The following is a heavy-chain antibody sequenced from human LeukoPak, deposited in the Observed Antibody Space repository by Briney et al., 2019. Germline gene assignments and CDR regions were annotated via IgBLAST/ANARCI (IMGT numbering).Heavy chain of an antibody. CDR2: VFDSGGT. J-gene: IGHJ4*02. CDR3: ARGYSSSWNYFDY. CDR1: GGSISNYW. V-gene: IGHV4-59*01. D-gene: IGHD6-13*01. Sequence: SETLSLTCTVSGGSISNYWWSWIRQPPGKGLEWIGYVFDSGGTNYNPSLKSRVTISVDTSKKQFSLKLSSVTAADAAVYYCARGYSSSWNYFDYWGQGTLVTVPS.